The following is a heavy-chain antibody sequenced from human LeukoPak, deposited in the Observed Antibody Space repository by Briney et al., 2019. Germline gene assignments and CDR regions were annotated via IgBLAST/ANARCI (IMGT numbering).Heavy chain of an antibody. CDR3: AKIETSGDSSGYYYLAGGFDY. CDR2: IRYDGSNK. Sequence: GGSLRLSCAASGFTFSSYGMHWVRQAPGKGLEWVAFIRYDGSNKYYADSVKGRFTISRDNSKNTLYLQMNSLRAEDTAVYYCAKIETSGDSSGYYYLAGGFDYWGQGTLVTVSS. D-gene: IGHD3-22*01. CDR1: GFTFSSYG. V-gene: IGHV3-30*02. J-gene: IGHJ4*02.